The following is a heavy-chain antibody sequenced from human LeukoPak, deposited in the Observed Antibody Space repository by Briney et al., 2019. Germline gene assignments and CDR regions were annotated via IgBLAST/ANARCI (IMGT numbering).Heavy chain of an antibody. CDR1: GYIFSDRY. CDR3: ARVGYDFWSGYYRYWFGR. J-gene: IGHJ5*02. Sequence: SVKVSCTPSGYIFSDRYIYWVRQAPGQGLEWMGGIIPIFGTANYAQKFQGRVTITTDESTSTAYMELSSLRSEDTAVYYCARVGYDFWSGYYRYWFGRWGQGTLVTVSS. D-gene: IGHD3-3*01. V-gene: IGHV1-69*05. CDR2: IIPIFGTA.